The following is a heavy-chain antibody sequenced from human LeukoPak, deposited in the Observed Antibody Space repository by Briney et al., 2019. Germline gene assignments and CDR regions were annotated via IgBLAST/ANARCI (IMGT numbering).Heavy chain of an antibody. CDR1: GGSFNGYY. V-gene: IGHV4-34*01. D-gene: IGHD3-10*01. J-gene: IGHJ5*02. Sequence: SETLSLTCAVYGGSFNGYYWSWISQPPGKGLEWIGEINHSGSTDYNPSLKSRVTISVDTSKNKFSLKLSSVTAADTAVYYCARGKVRGENWFDPWGQGTLVTVSS. CDR2: INHSGST. CDR3: ARGKVRGENWFDP.